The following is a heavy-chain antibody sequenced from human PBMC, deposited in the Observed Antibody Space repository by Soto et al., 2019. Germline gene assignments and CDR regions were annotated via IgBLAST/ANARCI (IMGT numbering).Heavy chain of an antibody. CDR2: IYHSGST. CDR3: ARVVEMATTAFDY. J-gene: IGHJ4*02. V-gene: IGHV4-30-2*05. Sequence: PSETLSLTCAVSGGSISSGGYSWSWIRQPPGKGLEWIGYIYHSGSTYYNPSLKSRVTISVDTSKNQFSLKLSSVTAADTAVYYCARVVEMATTAFDYWGQGTLVTVSS. D-gene: IGHD5-12*01. CDR1: GGSISSGGYS.